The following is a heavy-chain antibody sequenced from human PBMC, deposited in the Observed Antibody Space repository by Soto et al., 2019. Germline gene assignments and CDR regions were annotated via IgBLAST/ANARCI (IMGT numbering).Heavy chain of an antibody. CDR3: ASAWVHGAFDI. V-gene: IGHV5-51*01. Sequence: GESLKISCQGSGYSFTSYWTGWVRQMPGKGLEWMGIIYPSDSDTRYSPSFQGQVTISADMSISTAYLQWSSLKASDTAMYYCASAWVHGAFDIWGQGTMVTVSS. CDR2: IYPSDSDT. J-gene: IGHJ3*02. D-gene: IGHD3-10*01. CDR1: GYSFTSYW.